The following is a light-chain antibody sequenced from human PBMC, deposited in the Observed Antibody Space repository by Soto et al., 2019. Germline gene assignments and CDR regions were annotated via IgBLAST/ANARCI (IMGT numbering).Light chain of an antibody. CDR2: LGS. V-gene: IGKV2-28*01. CDR3: MQALQTPIT. Sequence: DSVMTQSPLSLPVTSGEPASISCRTSQSLLHSNGYNYLDWYLQKPGQSPQLLIYLGSNRASGVPDRFSGSGSGTDFTLKISRVEAEDVGVYYGMQALQTPITFGGGTRLEIK. J-gene: IGKJ5*01. CDR1: QSLLHSNGYNY.